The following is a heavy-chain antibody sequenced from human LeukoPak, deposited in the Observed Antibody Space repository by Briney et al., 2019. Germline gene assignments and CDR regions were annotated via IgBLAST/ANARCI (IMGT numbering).Heavy chain of an antibody. CDR1: GGSISSSSYY. CDR3: ARQKISSSSRMVDY. CDR2: IYYSGST. Sequence: PSETLSLTCTVSGGSISSSSYYWGWIRQPPGKGLEWIGSIYYSGSTYYNPSLKSRVTISVDTSKNQFSLKLSSVTAADTAVYYCARQKISSSSRMVDYWGQGTLVTVSS. J-gene: IGHJ4*02. V-gene: IGHV4-39*01. D-gene: IGHD6-6*01.